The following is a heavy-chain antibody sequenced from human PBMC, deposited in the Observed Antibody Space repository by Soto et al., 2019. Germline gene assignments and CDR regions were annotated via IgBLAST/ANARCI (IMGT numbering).Heavy chain of an antibody. CDR1: GFTFSSYG. V-gene: IGHV3-33*01. D-gene: IGHD3-9*01. J-gene: IGHJ4*02. CDR2: IWYDGSNK. CDR3: AIGGLYYDILTGYYQGVYFYFNY. Sequence: QVQLVESGGGVVQTGRSLRLSCAASGFTFSSYGMHWARQAPGKGLEWVAVIWYDGSNKYYADSVKGRITISRDNSKNTLYLKRNSLRAEDTAVYYCAIGGLYYDILTGYYQGVYFYFNYWGQGTLVTVSS.